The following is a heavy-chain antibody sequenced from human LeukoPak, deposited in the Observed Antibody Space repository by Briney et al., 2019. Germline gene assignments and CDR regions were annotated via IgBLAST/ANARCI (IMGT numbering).Heavy chain of an antibody. D-gene: IGHD3-16*01. J-gene: IGHJ4*02. V-gene: IGHV5-10-1*01. Sequence: GESLRISCQGSGYSFTSYWISWVRQMPGKGLEWMGRIDPSDSYTNYSPSFQGHVTISADKSISTAYLQWSSLKASDTAMYYCARHGGGVTTLYDYWGQGTLVTVSS. CDR1: GYSFTSYW. CDR2: IDPSDSYT. CDR3: ARHGGGVTTLYDY.